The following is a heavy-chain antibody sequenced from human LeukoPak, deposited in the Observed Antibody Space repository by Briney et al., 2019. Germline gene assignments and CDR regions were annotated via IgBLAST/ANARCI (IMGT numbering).Heavy chain of an antibody. CDR3: ASGGRVGDIFDI. D-gene: IGHD2-15*01. J-gene: IGHJ3*02. Sequence: GRSLRLSCAASGFTFDDYAMHWVRQAPGKGLEWVSGISWNSGDIGYADSVKGRFTISRDNAYNTLYLQMNSLRAEDTALYYCASGGRVGDIFDIWGQGTMVRVSS. V-gene: IGHV3-9*01. CDR1: GFTFDDYA. CDR2: ISWNSGDI.